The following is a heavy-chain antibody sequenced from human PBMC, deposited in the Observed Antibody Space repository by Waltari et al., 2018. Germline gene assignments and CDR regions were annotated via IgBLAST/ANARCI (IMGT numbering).Heavy chain of an antibody. CDR1: GFTFSSYA. CDR3: AKDLSKGSSGVGDY. D-gene: IGHD6-6*01. Sequence: EVQLLESGGGLVQPGGSLRLSCAASGFTFSSYAMSWVRQAPGKGLEWVSAISGSGGSTDYAESVKGRFTISRDNSKNTLYLQMNSLRAEDTAVYYCAKDLSKGSSGVGDYWGQGTLVTVSS. CDR2: ISGSGGST. V-gene: IGHV3-23*01. J-gene: IGHJ4*02.